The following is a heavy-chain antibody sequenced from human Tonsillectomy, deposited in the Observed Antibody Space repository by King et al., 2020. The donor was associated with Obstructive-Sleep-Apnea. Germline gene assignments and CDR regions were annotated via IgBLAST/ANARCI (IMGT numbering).Heavy chain of an antibody. CDR1: GFTFSDYY. J-gene: IGHJ4*02. D-gene: IGHD2-21*02. V-gene: IGHV3-72*01. Sequence: QLVQSGGGLVQPGGSLRLSCAASGFTFSDYYMDWVRQAPGKGLEWIGRSRHKAXGYSTXFASSVKGRFTISRDDSKNTLYLQMNSLKTEDTAVYCCARVGGGXXPHXFDYWGQGALVTVXS. CDR3: ARVGGGXXPHXFDY. CDR2: SRHKAXGYST.